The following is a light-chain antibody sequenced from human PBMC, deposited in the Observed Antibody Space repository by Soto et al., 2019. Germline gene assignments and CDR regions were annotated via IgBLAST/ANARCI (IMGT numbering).Light chain of an antibody. CDR1: QDISNY. V-gene: IGKV1-33*01. CDR3: QQYDNLPSIT. J-gene: IGKJ5*01. CDR2: DAS. Sequence: DIQMTQSPSSLSASVGDRVTITCQASQDISNYLTWYQQKPGKAPQLLIYDASNLETGVPSRFSGSGSWTDFTFTISSLQHEDIVTYYCQQYDNLPSITFGQGTRLEIK.